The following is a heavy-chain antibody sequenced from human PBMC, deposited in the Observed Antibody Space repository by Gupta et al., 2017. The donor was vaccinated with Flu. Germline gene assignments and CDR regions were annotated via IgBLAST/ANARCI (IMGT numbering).Heavy chain of an antibody. Sequence: VQLVESGGGMVPPGGPMRLSCTACGFTFSPYDMRWVRQAPGRGLEWISFISSRGITYHADSVRGRFTISRDNAKNSLYLQMSGLRDEDTALYYCAKGHWDNWGQGTLVTVSS. V-gene: IGHV3-48*03. CDR1: GFTFSPYD. CDR2: ISSRGIT. CDR3: AKGHWDN. J-gene: IGHJ4*02.